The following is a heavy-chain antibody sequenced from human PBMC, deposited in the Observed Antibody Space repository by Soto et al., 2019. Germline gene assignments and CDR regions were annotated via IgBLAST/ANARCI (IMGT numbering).Heavy chain of an antibody. Sequence: PSETLSLTCTVSGGSISSGDYYWSWIRQPPGKGLEWIGYIYYSGSTYYNPSLKSRVTISVDTSKNQFSLKLSSVTAADTAVYYCARMYYYDSSGYYGLDYWGQGTLVTVSS. CDR3: ARMYYYDSSGYYGLDY. CDR2: IYYSGST. V-gene: IGHV4-30-4*01. D-gene: IGHD3-22*01. CDR1: GGSISSGDYY. J-gene: IGHJ4*02.